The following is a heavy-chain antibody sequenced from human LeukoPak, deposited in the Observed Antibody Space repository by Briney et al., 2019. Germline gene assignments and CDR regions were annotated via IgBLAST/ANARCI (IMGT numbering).Heavy chain of an antibody. J-gene: IGHJ3*02. D-gene: IGHD1-14*01. CDR2: ISSSSSYI. V-gene: IGHV3-21*01. Sequence: GGSLRLSCAASGFTFSSYSMNWVRQAPGKGLEWVSSISSSSSYIYYADSVKGRFTISRDNAKNSLYLQTNSLRAEDTAVYYCARERSPEGDSIWGQGTMVTVSS. CDR3: ARERSPEGDSI. CDR1: GFTFSSYS.